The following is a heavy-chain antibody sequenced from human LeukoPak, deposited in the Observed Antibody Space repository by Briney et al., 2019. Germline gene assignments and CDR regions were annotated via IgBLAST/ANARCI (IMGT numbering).Heavy chain of an antibody. CDR2: ISGSDSNT. V-gene: IGHV3-23*01. J-gene: IGHJ3*02. D-gene: IGHD3-22*01. CDR1: GFTLRSYA. Sequence: GGSLRLSCAGSGFTLRSYAMSWVRQAPGKGLEWVSGISGSDSNTYYADSVKGRFTISRDNSKNTLYLQMNSLSAEDTAVYYCAKDPGYYDSSGYWYIWGQGTMVTVSS. CDR3: AKDPGYYDSSGYWYI.